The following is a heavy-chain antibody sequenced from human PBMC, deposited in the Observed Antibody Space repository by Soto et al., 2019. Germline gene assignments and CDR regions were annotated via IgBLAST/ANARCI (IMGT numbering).Heavy chain of an antibody. CDR2: ITDAGGTT. J-gene: IGHJ4*02. CDR1: GFTFRSYA. V-gene: IGHV3-23*01. Sequence: GGSLRLSCAVSGFTFRSYAMSWVRQAPGMGLEWVSAITDAGGTTYYADSVKGRFTISRDNSKNTLFLQMNSLRADDTAIYYCATLYNWNDVGFDYWGQGTLVTVSS. D-gene: IGHD1-1*01. CDR3: ATLYNWNDVGFDY.